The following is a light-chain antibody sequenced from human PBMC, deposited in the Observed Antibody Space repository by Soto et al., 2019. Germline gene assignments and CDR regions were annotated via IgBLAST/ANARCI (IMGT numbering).Light chain of an antibody. CDR3: QQYGSSIT. Sequence: EIVLTQSPATLSVSPLEISTLSCRASQSVSSSYLAWYQQKPGQAPRLLIYGASSRATGIPDRFSGSGSGTDFTLTISRLEPEDFAVYYCQQYGSSITFGQGTRLEIK. J-gene: IGKJ5*01. V-gene: IGKV3-20*01. CDR1: QSVSSSY. CDR2: GAS.